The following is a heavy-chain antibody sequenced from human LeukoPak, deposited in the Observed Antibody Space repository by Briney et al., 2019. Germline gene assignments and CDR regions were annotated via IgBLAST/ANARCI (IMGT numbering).Heavy chain of an antibody. Sequence: GGSLRLSCAASGFTFSDYYMSWIRQAPGKGLEWVSYISSSGSTIYYADSVKGRFTISRDNAKNSLYLQMSSLRAEDTAVYYCAREEVAAAGGWFDPWGQGTLVTVSS. J-gene: IGHJ5*02. V-gene: IGHV3-11*01. CDR3: AREEVAAAGGWFDP. D-gene: IGHD6-13*01. CDR2: ISSSGSTI. CDR1: GFTFSDYY.